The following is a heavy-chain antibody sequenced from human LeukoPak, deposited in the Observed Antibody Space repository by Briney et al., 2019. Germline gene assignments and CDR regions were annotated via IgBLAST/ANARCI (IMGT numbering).Heavy chain of an antibody. CDR2: ISASGGSI. V-gene: IGHV3-23*01. CDR1: GFTFSSYA. Sequence: GGSLRLSCAASGFTFSSYALTWVRQAPGKGLEWVSAISASGGSIYYADSVKGQFTISRDNSKNTLYLQMNSLRAEDTAVYYCTGSSGSHEEFDYWGQGTLVTVSS. D-gene: IGHD1-26*01. CDR3: TGSSGSHEEFDY. J-gene: IGHJ4*02.